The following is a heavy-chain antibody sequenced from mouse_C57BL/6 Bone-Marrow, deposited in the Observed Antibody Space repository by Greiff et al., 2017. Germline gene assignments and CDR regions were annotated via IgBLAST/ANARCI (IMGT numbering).Heavy chain of an antibody. Sequence: QVQLQQPGAELAKPGASVKLSCKASGYTFTSYWMRWVKQRTGQGLEWIGGIHPTSGNTNYNEKFKGKATLTADKSSSTAYMELRSLTSEDSAVYFCARGWAAMAYWGQGTLVTVSA. CDR3: ARGWAAMAY. J-gene: IGHJ4*01. V-gene: IGHV1-64*01. D-gene: IGHD2-3*01. CDR1: GYTFTSYW. CDR2: IHPTSGNT.